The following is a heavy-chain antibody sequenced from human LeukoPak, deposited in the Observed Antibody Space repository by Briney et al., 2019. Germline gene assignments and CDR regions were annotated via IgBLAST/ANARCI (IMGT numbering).Heavy chain of an antibody. J-gene: IGHJ4*02. CDR3: ATQGWTKLYFDY. Sequence: SETLSLTCTVSGGSISSYYWSWIRQPAGKGLEWIGRIYTSGSTSYNPSLKSRVTISVDTSKNQFSLKLSSVTAADTAVYYCATQGWTKLYFDYWGQGTLVTVSS. V-gene: IGHV4-4*07. D-gene: IGHD3/OR15-3a*01. CDR1: GGSISSYY. CDR2: IYTSGST.